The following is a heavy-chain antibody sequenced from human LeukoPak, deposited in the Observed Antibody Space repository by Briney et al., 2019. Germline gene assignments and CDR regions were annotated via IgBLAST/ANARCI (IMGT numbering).Heavy chain of an antibody. Sequence: GGSLRLSCAASGFTFSSYWMHWVRQAPGKGLVWVSRIHSDGSSTSYADSVKGRFTISRDNAKDTLYLQMNSLRAEDTAVYYCARDYGDYSYYFDYWGQGTLVTVSS. J-gene: IGHJ4*02. CDR3: ARDYGDYSYYFDY. CDR1: GFTFSSYW. D-gene: IGHD4-17*01. CDR2: IHSDGSST. V-gene: IGHV3-74*01.